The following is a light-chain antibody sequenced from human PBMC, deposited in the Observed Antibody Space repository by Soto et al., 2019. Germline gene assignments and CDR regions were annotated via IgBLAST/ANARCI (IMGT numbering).Light chain of an antibody. J-gene: IGKJ1*01. CDR2: GAF. CDR3: QQSNDWPLT. CDR1: QSINSN. Sequence: EIVMTHSPVTLSVSPGEIATLSCRASQSINSNLAWYQQKPGQAPSLLIYGAFTRATGIPARFSGTGSGTEFTLTLSSLQSEDLALYYCQQSNDWPLTFGQGTPVDIK. V-gene: IGKV3-15*01.